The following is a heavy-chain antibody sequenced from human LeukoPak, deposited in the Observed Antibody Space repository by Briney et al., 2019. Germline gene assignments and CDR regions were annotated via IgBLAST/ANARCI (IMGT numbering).Heavy chain of an antibody. CDR2: VYATGGTT. CDR1: EDTFTYYH. V-gene: IGHV1-46*01. J-gene: IGHJ4*02. CDR3: ATEAPRSYYFDY. Sequence: ASVKDSCKASEDTFTYYHMHWVRQAPGQGVEWMGEVYATGGTTINTQNFQGRVTMTRDTSTGTVYMELSSLRFEDTAMYYCATEAPRSYYFDYWGQGILVTVSS.